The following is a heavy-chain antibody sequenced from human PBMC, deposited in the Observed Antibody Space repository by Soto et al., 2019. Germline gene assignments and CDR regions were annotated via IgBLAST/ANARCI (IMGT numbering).Heavy chain of an antibody. D-gene: IGHD1-26*01. CDR2: IYYSGST. Sequence: PSETLSLTCTVSGGSLGSYYWSWIRQPPGKGLEWIGYIYYSGSTNYNPSLKSRVTISVDTSKNQFSLKLSSVTAADTAVYYCARSTQYSGSYYDYWGQGTLVTVSS. CDR3: ARSTQYSGSYYDY. V-gene: IGHV4-59*01. J-gene: IGHJ4*02. CDR1: GGSLGSYY.